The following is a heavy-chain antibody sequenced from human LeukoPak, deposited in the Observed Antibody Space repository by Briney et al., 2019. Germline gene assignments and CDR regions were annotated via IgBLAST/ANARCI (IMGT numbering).Heavy chain of an antibody. Sequence: GGSLRLSCAASGFTFSSYSMNWVRQAPGKGLEWVSSISSSSSYIYYADSVKGRFTISRDNAKNSLYLQMNSLRAEDTAVYYCARDLKTSYGSGSYPRDNWFDPWGQGTLVTVS. V-gene: IGHV3-21*01. CDR2: ISSSSSYI. J-gene: IGHJ5*02. CDR3: ARDLKTSYGSGSYPRDNWFDP. CDR1: GFTFSSYS. D-gene: IGHD3-10*01.